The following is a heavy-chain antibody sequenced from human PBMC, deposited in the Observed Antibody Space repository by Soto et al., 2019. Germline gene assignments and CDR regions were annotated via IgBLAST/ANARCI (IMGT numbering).Heavy chain of an antibody. J-gene: IGHJ4*02. D-gene: IGHD3-10*01. V-gene: IGHV3-23*01. CDR1: GFTFSSYS. CDR2: FRTCVDDATT. Sequence: PWGSRRLSCAASGFTFSSYSMSWVRQAPGKGLEWVSGFRTCVDDATTYYADSVKGRFTISRDNSKNMLFLQMNSLRAEDTTIYYCAKKANSGSGSQYCESWGKGNKVNVSS. CDR3: AKKANSGSGSQYCES.